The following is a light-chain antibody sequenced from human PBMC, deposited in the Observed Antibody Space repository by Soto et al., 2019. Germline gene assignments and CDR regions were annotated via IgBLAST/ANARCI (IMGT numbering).Light chain of an antibody. CDR1: SSDGGGYNY. V-gene: IGLV2-8*01. CDR2: EVN. Sequence: QSVLTQPPSASGSPGQSVTISCTGTSSDGGGYNYVSWYQQHPGKAPKLMIYEVNKRPSGVPDRFSGSKSGNTASLTVSGLQAEDEADYYCSSYAGSNGGVFGGGTKLTVL. CDR3: SSYAGSNGGV. J-gene: IGLJ2*01.